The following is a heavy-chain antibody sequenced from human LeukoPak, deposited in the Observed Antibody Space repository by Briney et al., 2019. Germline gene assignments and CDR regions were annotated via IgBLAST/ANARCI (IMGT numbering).Heavy chain of an antibody. Sequence: SVRVSCKASGGTFSSYAISWVRQAPGQGLEWMGGIIPIFGTANYAQKFQGRVTITADESTSTAYMELSSLRSEDTAVYYCARGAYYYYYGMDVWGQGTTVTVSS. V-gene: IGHV1-69*13. J-gene: IGHJ6*02. CDR1: GGTFSSYA. CDR2: IIPIFGTA. CDR3: ARGAYYYYYGMDV.